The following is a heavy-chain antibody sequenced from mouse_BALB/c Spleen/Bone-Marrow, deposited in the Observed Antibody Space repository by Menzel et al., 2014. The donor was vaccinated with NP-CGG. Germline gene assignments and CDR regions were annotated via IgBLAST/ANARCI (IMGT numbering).Heavy chain of an antibody. CDR2: ISYSGNT. D-gene: IGHD2-3*01. V-gene: IGHV3-8*02. CDR1: GDSITSGY. Sequence: EVKLVESGPSLVKPSQTLSLTCPVTGDSITSGYWNRIRKFPGNKLEYMGYISYSGNTYYNPSLKSRISITRDTSKNQYYLQLNSVTTEDTATYYCATYDGYCFDYWGQGTTLTVSS. CDR3: ATYDGYCFDY. J-gene: IGHJ2*01.